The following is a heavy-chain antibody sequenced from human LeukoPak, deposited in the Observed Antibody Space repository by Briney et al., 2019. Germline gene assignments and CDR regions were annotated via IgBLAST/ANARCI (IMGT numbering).Heavy chain of an antibody. J-gene: IGHJ4*02. V-gene: IGHV3-23*01. Sequence: GGSLRLSCAASGFTFSSYAMSWVRQAPGKGLEWVSAISGSGGSTYYADSVKGRFTISRDNSKNTLYLQMNSLRAEDTAVYYCAKDRRKEGAAAKYDYWGLGTLVTVSS. D-gene: IGHD6-13*01. CDR2: ISGSGGST. CDR1: GFTFSSYA. CDR3: AKDRRKEGAAAKYDY.